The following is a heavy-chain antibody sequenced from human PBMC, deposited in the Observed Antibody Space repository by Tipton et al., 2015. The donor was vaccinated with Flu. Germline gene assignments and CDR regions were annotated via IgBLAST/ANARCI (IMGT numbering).Heavy chain of an antibody. CDR3: AKEIAVAGTPYFDY. J-gene: IGHJ4*02. Sequence: SLRLSCAASGFTFSSYAMSWVRQTPEKGLEWVSGITGSDGRTFYADSAKGRFTISRDNFKNTLYLQMNSLRAEDTAVYYCAKEIAVAGTPYFDYWGQGMLVTVSP. V-gene: IGHV3-23*01. CDR1: GFTFSSYA. D-gene: IGHD6-19*01. CDR2: ITGSDGRT.